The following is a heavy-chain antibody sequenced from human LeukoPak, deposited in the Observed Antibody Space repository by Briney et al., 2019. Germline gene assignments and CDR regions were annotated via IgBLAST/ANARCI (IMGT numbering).Heavy chain of an antibody. CDR1: GFTFGSSE. CDR3: DYRGT. J-gene: IGHJ5*02. V-gene: IGHV3-48*03. CDR2: ITGDXXXX. Sequence: PGGXLRVSCAASGFTFGSSEXXWMRQPPGREPQWVSSITGDXXXXXYADSVRGRFXXSXNRDRGKILVYLDMSSLRDEDTGVYYCDYRGTWGPGTLVTVSS. D-gene: IGHD3-10*01.